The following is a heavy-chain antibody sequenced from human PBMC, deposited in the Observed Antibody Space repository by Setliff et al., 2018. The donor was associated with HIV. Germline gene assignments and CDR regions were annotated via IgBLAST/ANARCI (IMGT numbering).Heavy chain of an antibody. CDR2: ITGSSDTI. D-gene: IGHD4-4*01. V-gene: IGHV3-48*03. J-gene: IGHJ4*02. CDR3: ARFRLYHYSNKVDY. Sequence: PGGSLRLSCAASGFTFSSYEMNWVRQAPGKGLEWVSYITGSSDTIYYADSVKGRFTISRDNAKNSLYLQMNSLRAEDTAVYYCARFRLYHYSNKVDYWGQGTLVTVSS. CDR1: GFTFSSYE.